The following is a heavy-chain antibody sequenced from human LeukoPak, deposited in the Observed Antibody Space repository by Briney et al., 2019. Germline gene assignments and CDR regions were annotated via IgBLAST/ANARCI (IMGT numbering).Heavy chain of an antibody. J-gene: IGHJ3*01. V-gene: IGHV3-23*01. CDR2: IGGSALGANT. CDR3: AKDCRWPNDAFDL. D-gene: IGHD3-16*02. CDR1: RLTLSSYG. Sequence: GGSLRLSCAASRLTLSSYGLSWVRQAPGQGLEWVSAIGGSALGANTYYADSVKGRFTISRDDSKNTLYLQMNSLRAEDTAVYYCAKDCRWPNDAFDLWGQGTMVTVSS.